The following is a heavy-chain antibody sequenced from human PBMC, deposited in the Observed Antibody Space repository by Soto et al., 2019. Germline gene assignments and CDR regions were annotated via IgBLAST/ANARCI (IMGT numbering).Heavy chain of an antibody. CDR3: ARLEVVGTTPFDY. CDR2: IYPDDSDT. CDR1: GYTFTNYW. D-gene: IGHD1-26*01. J-gene: IGHJ4*01. Sequence: PGESLKISCKGSGYTFTNYWIAWVRQMPGKGLEWMGIIYPDDSDTRYSPSFQGQVTISADKSINTAYLQWSSLKASDTAMYYCARLEVVGTTPFDYWGHGTLVTVSS. V-gene: IGHV5-51*01.